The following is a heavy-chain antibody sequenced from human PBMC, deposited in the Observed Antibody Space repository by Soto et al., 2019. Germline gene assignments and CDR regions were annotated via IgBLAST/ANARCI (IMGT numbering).Heavy chain of an antibody. Sequence: SGPTLVNPTQTLTLTCTFSGFSLSTTGVGVGWIRQPPGKALEWLALIYWDDDKRYNPSLNSRLTITKDTSKNQVVLAMTNMDPVDTATYYCVQSRCGGDCLPSYSSLSYYGLVVWGQGT. J-gene: IGHJ6*02. CDR3: VQSRCGGDCLPSYSSLSYYGLVV. CDR2: IYWDDDK. V-gene: IGHV2-5*02. D-gene: IGHD2-21*02. CDR1: GFSLSTTGVG.